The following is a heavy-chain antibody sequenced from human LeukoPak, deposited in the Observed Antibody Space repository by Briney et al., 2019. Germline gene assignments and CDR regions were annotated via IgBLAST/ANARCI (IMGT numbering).Heavy chain of an antibody. V-gene: IGHV1-18*01. J-gene: IGHJ5*02. Sequence: ASVKVSCKASGYTFTSYGISWVRQAPGQGLEWMGWISTYYGNTNYAQKLQGRVTMTTDTSTSTAYMELRSLRSDDTAVYYCARAPIKRSNWFDPWGQGTLVTVSS. CDR1: GYTFTSYG. CDR2: ISTYYGNT. CDR3: ARAPIKRSNWFDP.